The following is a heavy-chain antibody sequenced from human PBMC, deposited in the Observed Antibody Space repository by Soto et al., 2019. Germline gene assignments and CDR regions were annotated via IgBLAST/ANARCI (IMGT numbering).Heavy chain of an antibody. CDR3: ATSPLGPGTP. V-gene: IGHV3-53*01. CDR1: GFTFSSND. J-gene: IGHJ3*01. CDR2: IYSGGST. D-gene: IGHD2-2*01. Sequence: EVQLVESGGGLIQPGGSLRLSCAASGFTFSSNDMNWVRQAPGKGLEWVSLIYSGGSTYYADSVKGRFTISRDNSKNTFDLQMTGRRAEDTDVYYCATSPLGPGTPCGQGTMVPVSS.